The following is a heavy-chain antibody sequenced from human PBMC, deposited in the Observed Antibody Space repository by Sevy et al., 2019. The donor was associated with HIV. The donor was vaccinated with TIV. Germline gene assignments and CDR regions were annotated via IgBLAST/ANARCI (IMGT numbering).Heavy chain of an antibody. CDR2: IYYSGST. J-gene: IGHJ5*02. CDR1: GGSISSSSYY. CDR3: ARRYCSGGSCYWFDP. V-gene: IGHV4-39*01. D-gene: IGHD2-15*01. Sequence: SETLSLTCTVSGGSISSSSYYWGWIRQPPGKGLEWIGSIYYSGSTYYNPSLKSRVTISVDTSKNQFSLKLSSVTAADTAVYYCARRYCSGGSCYWFDPRGQGTLVTVSS.